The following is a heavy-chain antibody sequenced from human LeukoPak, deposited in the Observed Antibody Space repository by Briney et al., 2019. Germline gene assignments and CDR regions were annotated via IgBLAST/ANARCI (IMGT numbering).Heavy chain of an antibody. CDR2: TCYSGST. V-gene: IGHV4-39*01. Sequence: SETLSLTCTVSGGSISSSSYYWGWIRQPPGKGLEWIGSTCYSGSTYSNPSLKSLVTISVDTSKNQFSLKLSSVTAADTAVYYCARRALRYFDWLPTTYYYYSMDVWGQGTTVTVSS. CDR1: GGSISSSSYY. D-gene: IGHD3-9*01. CDR3: ARRALRYFDWLPTTYYYYSMDV. J-gene: IGHJ6*02.